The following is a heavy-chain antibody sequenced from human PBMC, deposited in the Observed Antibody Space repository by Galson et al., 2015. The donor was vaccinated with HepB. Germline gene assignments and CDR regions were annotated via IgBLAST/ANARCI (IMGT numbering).Heavy chain of an antibody. V-gene: IGHV6-1*01. CDR1: GDSVSSNIAA. Sequence: CVISGDSVSSNIAAWNWIRQSPSRGLEWLGRTYYRSKWYNDYAVSVKSRITINPDPSKNQFSLQLNSVTPDDTAVYYGARYVSARFHSWGQGTLVTVSS. CDR3: ARYVSARFHS. J-gene: IGHJ5*01. D-gene: IGHD2-21*02. CDR2: TYYRSKWYN.